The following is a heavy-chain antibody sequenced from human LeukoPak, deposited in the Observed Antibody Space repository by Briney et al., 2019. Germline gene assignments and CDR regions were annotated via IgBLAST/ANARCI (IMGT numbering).Heavy chain of an antibody. J-gene: IGHJ4*02. V-gene: IGHV3-66*01. CDR2: IYSGGNT. Sequence: GGSLRLSCAAFGFTVSVNYMSWVRQAPGKGLECVSVIYSGGNTYYADSVKGRFTISRDNSKNTLYLQMNSLRAEDTAVYYCARGREYYYGSGSSTPGDYWGQGTLVTVSS. CDR1: GFTVSVNY. CDR3: ARGREYYYGSGSSTPGDY. D-gene: IGHD3-10*01.